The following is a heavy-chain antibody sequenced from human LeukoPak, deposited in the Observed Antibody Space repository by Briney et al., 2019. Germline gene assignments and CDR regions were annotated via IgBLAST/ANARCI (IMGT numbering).Heavy chain of an antibody. V-gene: IGHV3-48*01. CDR1: GFTFSSYS. CDR2: ISSSSSTI. CDR3: ARDGHYDSSGYVY. J-gene: IGHJ4*02. Sequence: SGGSLRLSCAASGFTFSSYSMNWVRQAPGKGLEWVSYISSSSSTIYYADSVKGRFTISRDNAKNSLYLQMNSLRAGDTAVYYCARDGHYDSSGYVYWGQGTLVTVSS. D-gene: IGHD3-22*01.